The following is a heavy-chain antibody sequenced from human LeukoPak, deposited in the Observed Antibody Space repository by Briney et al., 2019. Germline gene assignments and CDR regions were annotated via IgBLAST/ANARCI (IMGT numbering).Heavy chain of an antibody. Sequence: GGSLRLSCAASGFTFSNYAMTWVRQAPGKGLEWVSGIRGSGDNTYYADSVRGRLSISRDNSKNTLFLQVNSLRVEDTAVYYCAKGRTETGTLVLDYWGQGTLVTVSS. CDR3: AKGRTETGTLVLDY. J-gene: IGHJ4*02. D-gene: IGHD6-13*01. CDR2: IRGSGDNT. V-gene: IGHV3-23*01. CDR1: GFTFSNYA.